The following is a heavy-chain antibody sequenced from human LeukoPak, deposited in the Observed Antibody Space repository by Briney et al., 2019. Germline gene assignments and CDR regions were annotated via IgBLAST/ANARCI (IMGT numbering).Heavy chain of an antibody. D-gene: IGHD3-10*01. J-gene: IGHJ4*02. V-gene: IGHV3-23*01. CDR3: ARESITLIRGVIY. CDR2: ISNSGGST. CDR1: GFTFSSYA. Sequence: SGGSLRLSCAASGFTFSSYAMSWVRQAPGKGLEWVSGISNSGGSTYYADSVKGRFTISRDNAKNTLYLQMNSLRAEDTAVYYCARESITLIRGVIYWGQGTLVTVSS.